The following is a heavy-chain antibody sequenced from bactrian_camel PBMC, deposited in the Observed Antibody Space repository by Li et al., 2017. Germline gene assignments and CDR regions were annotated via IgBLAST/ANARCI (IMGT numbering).Heavy chain of an antibody. Sequence: QLVESGGGSVQAGGSLTLSCTASEFTFEDSDVGWYRQVPDFECEWISTISADGRTTYADSVKGRFTISKDNAKNTLYLQMNNLKPEDTAVYYCAAEGWEPVMSTMGRTTFGNWGQGTQVTVS. CDR2: ISADGRT. CDR3: AAEGWEPVMSTMGRTTFGN. J-gene: IGHJ6*01. V-gene: IGHV3S63*01. D-gene: IGHD3*01. CDR1: EFTFEDSD.